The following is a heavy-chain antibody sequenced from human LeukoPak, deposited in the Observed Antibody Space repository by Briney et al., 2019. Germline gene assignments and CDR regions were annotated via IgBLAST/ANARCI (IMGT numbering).Heavy chain of an antibody. Sequence: GGSLRLSCAASGFTFSNYWIHWVRQAPGKGLVWVSRINPAGNYANYADSVKGRFTISRDNAKNTVYLQMNSLRAEDTAVYYCARVHSQYYYYGMDVWGQGTTVTVSS. CDR1: GFTFSNYW. CDR3: ARVHSQYYYYGMDV. J-gene: IGHJ6*02. CDR2: INPAGNYA. D-gene: IGHD5-18*01. V-gene: IGHV3-74*01.